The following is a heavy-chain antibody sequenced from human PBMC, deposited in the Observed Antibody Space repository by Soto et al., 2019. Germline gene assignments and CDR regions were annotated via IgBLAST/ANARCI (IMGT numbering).Heavy chain of an antibody. J-gene: IGHJ3*02. Sequence: ASVKVSCKASGGTFSSYGISWVRQAPGQGLEWMGWISAYNGNTNYAQKLQGRVTMTTDTSTSTAYMELRSLRSDDTAVYYCARRRHYDFWSGYPPDAFDIWGQGTMVTVSS. D-gene: IGHD3-3*01. CDR1: GGTFSSYG. CDR2: ISAYNGNT. V-gene: IGHV1-18*01. CDR3: ARRRHYDFWSGYPPDAFDI.